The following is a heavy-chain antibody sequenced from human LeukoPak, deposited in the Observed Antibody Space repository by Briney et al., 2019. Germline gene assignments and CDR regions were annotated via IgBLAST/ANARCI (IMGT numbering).Heavy chain of an antibody. J-gene: IGHJ4*02. CDR3: ARGGDGYNTIGY. V-gene: IGHV1-46*01. CDR1: GYTFTSYY. D-gene: IGHD5-24*01. CDR2: INPGGGST. Sequence: ASVKVSCKASGYTFTSYYIHWVRQAPGQGLEWMGIINPGGGSTSYAQKFQGRVTMTRDTSTSTVYMELRSRRSEDTAVYYCARGGDGYNTIGYWGQGTLVTVSS.